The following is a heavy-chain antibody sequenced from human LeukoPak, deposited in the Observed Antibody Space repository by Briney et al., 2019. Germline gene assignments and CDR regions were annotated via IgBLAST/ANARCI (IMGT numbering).Heavy chain of an antibody. CDR1: GYTFTGYY. Sequence: ASVKVSCKASGYTFTGYYMHWVRQAPGQGLEWMGWINPNSGGTNYAQKFQGRVTMTRDTSISTAYMELSRLRSDDTAVYYCAIKGSAYYDFWSGFSPFDYWGQGTLVTVSS. J-gene: IGHJ4*02. CDR2: INPNSGGT. D-gene: IGHD3-3*01. V-gene: IGHV1-2*02. CDR3: AIKGSAYYDFWSGFSPFDY.